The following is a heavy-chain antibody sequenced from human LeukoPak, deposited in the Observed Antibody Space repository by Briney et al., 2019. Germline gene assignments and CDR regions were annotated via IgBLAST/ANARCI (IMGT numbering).Heavy chain of an antibody. V-gene: IGHV4-34*01. D-gene: IGHD3-10*01. J-gene: IGHJ6*03. Sequence: KPSETLSLTCAVYGGSFSGYYWSWIRQPPGKGLEWIGEINHSGSTNYNPSLKSRVTISVDTSKNQFSLKLSSVTAADTAVYYCARTITMVRGVPPHYYYYYMDVWGKGTTVTISS. CDR2: INHSGST. CDR1: GGSFSGYY. CDR3: ARTITMVRGVPPHYYYYYMDV.